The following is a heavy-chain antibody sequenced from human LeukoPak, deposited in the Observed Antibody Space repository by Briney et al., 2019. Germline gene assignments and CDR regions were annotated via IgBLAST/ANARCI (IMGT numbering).Heavy chain of an antibody. J-gene: IGHJ3*02. Sequence: SETLSLTCAVYGGSFSGYYWSWLRQPPGKGLEWIGEINHSGSTNYNPSLKSRVTISVDTSKNQFSLKLSSVTAADTAVYYCARILGYCSGGSCYRSDDAFDIWGQGTMVTVSS. CDR3: ARILGYCSGGSCYRSDDAFDI. D-gene: IGHD2-15*01. CDR2: INHSGST. V-gene: IGHV4-34*01. CDR1: GGSFSGYY.